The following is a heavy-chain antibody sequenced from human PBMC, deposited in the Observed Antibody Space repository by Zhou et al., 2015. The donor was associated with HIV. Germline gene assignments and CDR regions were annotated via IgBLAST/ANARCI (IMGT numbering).Heavy chain of an antibody. D-gene: IGHD4-17*01. CDR3: ARRRHDYGDYVDYYYGMDV. J-gene: IGHJ6*02. Sequence: QVQLVQSGAEVKKPGSSVKVSCKASGGTFSSYTISWVRQAPGQGLEWMGRIIPILGIANYAQKFQGRVTITADKSTSTAYMELSSLRSEDTAVYYCARRRHDYGDYVDYYYGMDVWGQGTTVTVSS. V-gene: IGHV1-69*02. CDR2: IIPILGIA. CDR1: GGTFSSYT.